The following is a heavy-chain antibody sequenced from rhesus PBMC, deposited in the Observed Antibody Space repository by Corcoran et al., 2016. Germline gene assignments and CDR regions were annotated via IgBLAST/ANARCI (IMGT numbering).Heavy chain of an antibody. V-gene: IGHV4-65*01. CDR2: ISGSRGIT. D-gene: IGHD2-21*01. Sequence: QVQLQESGPGLVKPSETLSLTCAVSGGSISSSNWWSWIRQPPGKGLERSGYISGSRGITYYNPSLKSRVTISTDTSKNQFSLKLSSVTAADTAVYYCARDCTGSGCYGYWGQGVLVTVSS. CDR3: ARDCTGSGCYGY. J-gene: IGHJ4*01. CDR1: GGSISSSNW.